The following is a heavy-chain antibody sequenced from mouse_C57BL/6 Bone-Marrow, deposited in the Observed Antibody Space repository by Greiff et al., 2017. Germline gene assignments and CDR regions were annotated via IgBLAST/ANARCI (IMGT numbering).Heavy chain of an antibody. J-gene: IGHJ1*03. CDR2: IDPSDSST. CDR3: ARDCCSFYWYFDV. V-gene: IGHV1-69*01. CDR1: GYTFTSYW. Sequence: VQLQQPGAELVMPGASVKLSCKASGYTFTSYWMHWVKQRPGQGLEWIGEIDPSDSSTNYNQKFKGKSTLTVDKSSSTAYMQSISLTSEDSAVYYCARDCCSFYWYFDVWGTGTTVTVSS. D-gene: IGHD1-1*01.